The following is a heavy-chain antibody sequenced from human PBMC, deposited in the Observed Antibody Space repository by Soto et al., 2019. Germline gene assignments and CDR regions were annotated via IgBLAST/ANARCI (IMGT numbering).Heavy chain of an antibody. V-gene: IGHV3-13*01. Sequence: GGSLRLSCAASGFIFSSYDMHWVRQATGKGLEWVPAIGTAGDTYYPGSVKGRFTISRENAKNSLYLQMNSLRAGDTAVYYCARGPRDGSYYYYGMDVWGQGTTVTVSS. J-gene: IGHJ6*02. D-gene: IGHD2-2*03. CDR2: IGTAGDT. CDR1: GFIFSSYD. CDR3: ARGPRDGSYYYYGMDV.